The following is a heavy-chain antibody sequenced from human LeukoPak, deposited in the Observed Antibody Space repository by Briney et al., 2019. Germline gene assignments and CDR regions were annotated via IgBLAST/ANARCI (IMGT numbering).Heavy chain of an antibody. CDR3: ARYSSSFPARDFDY. V-gene: IGHV1-2*02. D-gene: IGHD6-6*01. Sequence: ASVKVSCKASGYTFTGYYMHWVRQAPGQGLEWMGWINPNSGGTNYAQKFQGRVTMTRDTSISTAYMELSRLRSDDTAVYYCARYSSSFPARDFDYWGRGTLVTVSS. CDR1: GYTFTGYY. CDR2: INPNSGGT. J-gene: IGHJ4*02.